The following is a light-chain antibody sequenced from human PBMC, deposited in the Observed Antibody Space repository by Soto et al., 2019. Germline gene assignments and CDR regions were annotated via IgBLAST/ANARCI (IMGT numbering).Light chain of an antibody. CDR1: SSDVGGYDY. Sequence: QSVLTQPRSVSGSPGQSVTISCTGTSSDVGGYDYVSWYQQHPGNAPKLIVYDVTARPSGVPDRFSGSKSGNTASLTISGLQAEDEADYSCCSFAGSYSYVFGTGTKVTVL. V-gene: IGLV2-11*01. J-gene: IGLJ1*01. CDR3: CSFAGSYSYV. CDR2: DVT.